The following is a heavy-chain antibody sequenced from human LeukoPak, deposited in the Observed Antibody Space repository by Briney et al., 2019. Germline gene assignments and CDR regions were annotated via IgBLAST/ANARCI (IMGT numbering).Heavy chain of an antibody. D-gene: IGHD5-18*01. CDR1: GFTFTDYW. V-gene: IGHV3-7*01. J-gene: IGHJ4*02. Sequence: GRSLRPSCAPPGFTFTDYWMTWVRQAPGKGLEWVPNIKQYGSHKHYVNSVKGRFIISRDNAKNSLYLQMNSLRAEDTGVYYCARAGYTYITLYYWGQGTLVTVSS. CDR2: IKQYGSHK. CDR3: ARAGYTYITLYY.